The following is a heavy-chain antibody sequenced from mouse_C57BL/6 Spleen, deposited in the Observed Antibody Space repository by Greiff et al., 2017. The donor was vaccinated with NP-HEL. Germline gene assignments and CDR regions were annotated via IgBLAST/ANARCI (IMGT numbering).Heavy chain of an antibody. J-gene: IGHJ3*01. CDR2: IDPSDSYT. V-gene: IGHV1-50*01. CDR3: ARSGGNSFAY. CDR1: GYTFTSYW. Sequence: VQLQQPEAELVKPGASVKLSCKASGYTFTSYWMQWVKQRPGQGLEWIGEIDPSDSYTNYNQKFKGKATLTVDTSSSTAYMQLSSLTSEDSAVYYCARSGGNSFAYWGQGTLVTVSA. D-gene: IGHD2-1*01.